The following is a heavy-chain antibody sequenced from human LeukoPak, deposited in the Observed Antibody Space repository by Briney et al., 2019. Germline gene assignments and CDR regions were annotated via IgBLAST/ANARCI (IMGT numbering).Heavy chain of an antibody. J-gene: IGHJ6*03. Sequence: ASVKVSCKASGYTFTSYAMNWVRQAPGQGLEWMGWINTNTGNPTYAQGFTGRFVFSLDTSVSTAYLQISSLKAEDTAVYYCARNYDILTGYSNHYYYYMDVWGKGTTVTVSS. CDR1: GYTFTSYA. D-gene: IGHD3-9*01. V-gene: IGHV7-4-1*02. CDR3: ARNYDILTGYSNHYYYYMDV. CDR2: INTNTGNP.